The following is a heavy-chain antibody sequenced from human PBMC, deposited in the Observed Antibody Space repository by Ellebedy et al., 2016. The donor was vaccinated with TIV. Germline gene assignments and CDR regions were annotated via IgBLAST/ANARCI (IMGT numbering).Heavy chain of an antibody. Sequence: SETLSLTCAVSGGSISSSNWWSWVRQPPGKGLEWIGEIYHSGSTNYNPSLKSRVTISVDTSKNQFSLKLSSVTAADTAVYYCARQGDRLAFDIWGQGTMVTVSS. CDR2: IYHSGST. CDR3: ARQGDRLAFDI. J-gene: IGHJ3*02. D-gene: IGHD2-21*01. CDR1: GGSISSSNW. V-gene: IGHV4-4*02.